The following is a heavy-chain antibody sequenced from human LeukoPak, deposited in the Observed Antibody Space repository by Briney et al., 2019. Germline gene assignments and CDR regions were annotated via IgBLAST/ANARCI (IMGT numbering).Heavy chain of an antibody. CDR2: INPNSGGT. CDR1: GYTFTGYY. J-gene: IGHJ3*02. V-gene: IGHV1-2*02. D-gene: IGHD6-13*01. Sequence: GASVKVSCKASGYTFTGYYMHWVRQAPGQGLEWMGWINPNSGGTNYAQKFQGRVTMTRDTSISTAYMELSRLRSDDTAVYYCARDIGRKAAAGRGSVDAFDIWGQGTMVTVSS. CDR3: ARDIGRKAAAGRGSVDAFDI.